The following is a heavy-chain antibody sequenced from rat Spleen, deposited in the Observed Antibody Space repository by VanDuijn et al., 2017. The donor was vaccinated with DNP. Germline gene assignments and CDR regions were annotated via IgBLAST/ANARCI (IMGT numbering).Heavy chain of an antibody. CDR2: ITTNGGTT. J-gene: IGHJ2*01. CDR1: GFTFSDYN. D-gene: IGHD4-2*01. Sequence: EVQLVESGGGLVQPGRSLKLSCAASGFTFSDYNMAWVRQAPKKGLEWVATITTNGGTTYYRDSVRGRFTISRDNAEDTLFLQMNSLRSEDTATYYCTRATGFDYWGQGVMVTVSS. CDR3: TRATGFDY. V-gene: IGHV5-7*01.